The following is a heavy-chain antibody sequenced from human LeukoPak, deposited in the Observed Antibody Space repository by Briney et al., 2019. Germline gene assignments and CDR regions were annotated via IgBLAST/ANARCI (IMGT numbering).Heavy chain of an antibody. CDR2: ISYDGSNK. Sequence: GGSLRLSCAASGFTFSSYAMHWVRQAPGKGLEWVAVISYDGSNKYYADSVKGRFTISRDNSKNTLHLQMNSLRAEDTAVYYCASSYRYYDSSGYYPGAFDIWGQGTMVTVSS. CDR3: ASSYRYYDSSGYYPGAFDI. J-gene: IGHJ3*02. V-gene: IGHV3-30*04. D-gene: IGHD3-22*01. CDR1: GFTFSSYA.